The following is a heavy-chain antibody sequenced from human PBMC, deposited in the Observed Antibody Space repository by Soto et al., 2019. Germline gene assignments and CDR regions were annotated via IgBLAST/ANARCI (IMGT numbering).Heavy chain of an antibody. CDR3: ARAGGLLLDY. Sequence: QVQLVESGGGVVQPGRSLRLSCAASGFTFSSYAMHWVRQAPGKGLEWVAVISYDGSNKYYADSVKGRFTISRDISTNTLYLPMNSLRAEDTAVYYCARAGGLLLDYWGQGTLVTVSS. CDR2: ISYDGSNK. V-gene: IGHV3-30-3*01. CDR1: GFTFSSYA. J-gene: IGHJ4*02. D-gene: IGHD2-15*01.